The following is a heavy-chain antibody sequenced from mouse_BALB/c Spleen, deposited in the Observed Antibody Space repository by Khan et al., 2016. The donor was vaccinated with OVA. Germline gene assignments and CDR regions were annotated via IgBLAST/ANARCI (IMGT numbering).Heavy chain of an antibody. V-gene: IGHV1-26*01. CDR3: AIYHGYFDV. J-gene: IGHJ1*01. Sequence: VQLKQSGPDLVKPGASVKISCKASGYSFTGYYIHWVKQSHGKSLELIGRINPNNGGTSYNQKFKGKAILTVDKSSNTAYMELRSLTSEDSAVYSCAIYHGYFDVWGAGTTVTVSS. D-gene: IGHD1-1*01. CDR2: INPNNGGT. CDR1: GYSFTGYY.